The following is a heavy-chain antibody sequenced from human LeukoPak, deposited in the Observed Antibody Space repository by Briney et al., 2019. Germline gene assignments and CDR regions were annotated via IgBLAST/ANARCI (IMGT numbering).Heavy chain of an antibody. CDR3: ARDILDVGATHYFDY. CDR2: IHSSGNA. Sequence: SETLSLTCTVSGASITTYYWSWIRQPPGKGLEYIGQIHSSGNANCNPSLKSRVAMSLDASKNQFSLTVSSVTAADTAIYYCARDILDVGATHYFDYWGQGSLLTVSS. D-gene: IGHD1-26*01. CDR1: GASITTYY. V-gene: IGHV4-59*01. J-gene: IGHJ4*02.